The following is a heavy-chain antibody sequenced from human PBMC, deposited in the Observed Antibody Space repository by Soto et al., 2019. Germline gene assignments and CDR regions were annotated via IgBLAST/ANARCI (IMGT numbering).Heavy chain of an antibody. Sequence: VQSGGEVKKPGASVRVSCKASGYAFSFVFSWVRQAPGQGLEWMGWISASDGSTNSAQKFRGRISWTTDTSTSSAYLDLLRLTSDDAAVYFCATYYFGSGSFYRFDTWGQGALFTVSS. CDR1: GYAFSFV. V-gene: IGHV1-18*01. CDR3: ATYYFGSGSFYRFDT. CDR2: ISASDGST. D-gene: IGHD3-10*01. J-gene: IGHJ4*02.